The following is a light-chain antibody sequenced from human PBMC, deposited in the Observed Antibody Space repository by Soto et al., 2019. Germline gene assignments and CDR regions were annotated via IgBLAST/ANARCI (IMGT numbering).Light chain of an antibody. Sequence: EMVMTQSPATLSVSPGERATLSCRASQSVSSSLAWYQQKPGQAPRLLIYGASTRATGIPARFGGSGSGTEFTLTISSLQSEDFAVYYCHQYNNWPQTFGQGTKV. CDR3: HQYNNWPQT. J-gene: IGKJ1*01. CDR1: QSVSSS. V-gene: IGKV3-15*01. CDR2: GAS.